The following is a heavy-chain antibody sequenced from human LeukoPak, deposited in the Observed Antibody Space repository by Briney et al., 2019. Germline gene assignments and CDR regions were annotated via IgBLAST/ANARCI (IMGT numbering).Heavy chain of an antibody. CDR2: INSDGSST. CDR1: GLTFSSHW. J-gene: IGHJ4*02. D-gene: IGHD1-1*01. CDR3: ARAGTTTENDY. Sequence: GGSLRLSCAASGLTFSSHWMHWVRQAPGKGLVWVSRINSDGSSTSYADSVKGRFTISRDNARNTLYLQMNSLRAEDTAVYYCARAGTTTENDYWGQGTLVTVSS. V-gene: IGHV3-74*01.